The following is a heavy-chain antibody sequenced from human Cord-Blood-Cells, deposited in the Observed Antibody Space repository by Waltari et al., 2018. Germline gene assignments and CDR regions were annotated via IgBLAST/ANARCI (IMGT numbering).Heavy chain of an antibody. J-gene: IGHJ3*02. CDR1: GFTFSSYS. Sequence: EVQLVESGGGLVKPGGSLRLSCAASGFTFSSYSMNWVRQAPGKGLEWVSSISSSSSYIYYADSVKGRFTISRDNAKNSLYLQMNSLRAEDTAVYYCARETPETGARGAFDIWGQGTMVTVSS. CDR2: ISSSSSYI. V-gene: IGHV3-21*01. CDR3: ARETPETGARGAFDI. D-gene: IGHD7-27*01.